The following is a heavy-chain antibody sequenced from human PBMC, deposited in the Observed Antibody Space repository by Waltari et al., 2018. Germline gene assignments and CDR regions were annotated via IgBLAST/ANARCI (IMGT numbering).Heavy chain of an antibody. D-gene: IGHD6-19*01. CDR3: AKDRASSSQFLFDL. V-gene: IGHV3-9*03. CDR2: ISWNSDDI. CDR1: GFTFEEYA. J-gene: IGHJ4*02. Sequence: ELQLVESGGGLVQPGRSLRLSCVASGFTFEEYARNWVRQAPGKGLGGVAGISWNSDDIVYADSVKGRFTISRDNAKSSLYLQMNTLRTEDMAFYYCAKDRASSSQFLFDLWGQGTLVTVSS.